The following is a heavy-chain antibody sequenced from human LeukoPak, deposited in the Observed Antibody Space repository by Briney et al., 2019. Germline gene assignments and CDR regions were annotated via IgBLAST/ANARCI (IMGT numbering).Heavy chain of an antibody. CDR3: ARDPNYSGWFDP. CDR1: GGSISSYY. J-gene: IGHJ5*02. CDR2: IFYSGST. D-gene: IGHD4-11*01. V-gene: IGHV4-59*01. Sequence: SETLSLTCTVSGGSISSYYWSWIRQPPGKGLEWIGHIFYSGSTNYNPSLKSRVTISVDTSKNQFSLKLSSVTAADTAVYYCARDPNYSGWFDPWGQGTLVTVSS.